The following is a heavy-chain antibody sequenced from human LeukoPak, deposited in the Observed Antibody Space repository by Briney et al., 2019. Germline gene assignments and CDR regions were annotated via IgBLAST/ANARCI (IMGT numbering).Heavy chain of an antibody. J-gene: IGHJ5*02. CDR3: ARHHNYYDSSGYHNWFDP. Sequence: ASVKVSCKASGYTFTSYAMHWVRQAPGQRLEWMGWINAGNGNTKYSQKFQGRVTITRDTSASTAYMELSSLRSEDTAVYYCARHHNYYDSSGYHNWFDPWGQGTLVTVSS. D-gene: IGHD3-22*01. CDR1: GYTFTSYA. CDR2: INAGNGNT. V-gene: IGHV1-3*01.